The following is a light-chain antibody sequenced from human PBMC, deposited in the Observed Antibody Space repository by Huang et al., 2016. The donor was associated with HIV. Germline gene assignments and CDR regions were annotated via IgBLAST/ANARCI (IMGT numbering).Light chain of an antibody. CDR2: SAA. CDR3: QQRGDWPLT. J-gene: IGKJ4*01. CDR1: QSVGHY. V-gene: IGKV3-11*01. Sequence: EIVLTQSPATLSLSPGERATLSCRAIQSVGHYLAVYHQKPGQAPRLLIYSAANRATGIPARFSGRGSGTDFTLTISSLEPEDFAVYYCQQRGDWPLTFGGGTKVEIK.